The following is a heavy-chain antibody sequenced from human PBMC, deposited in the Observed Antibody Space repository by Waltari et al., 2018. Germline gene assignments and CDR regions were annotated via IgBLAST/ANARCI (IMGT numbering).Heavy chain of an antibody. J-gene: IGHJ2*01. CDR2: IIPIFGTA. CDR1: GYTFTSYY. V-gene: IGHV1-69*01. D-gene: IGHD3-3*01. CDR3: ARGGIWSGYYGDWYFDL. Sequence: QVQLVQSGAEVKKPGASVKVSCKASGYTFTSYYMHWVRQAPGQGLEWMGGIIPIFGTANYAQKFQGRVTITTDESTSTAYMELSSLRSEDTAVYYCARGGIWSGYYGDWYFDLWGRGTLVTVSS.